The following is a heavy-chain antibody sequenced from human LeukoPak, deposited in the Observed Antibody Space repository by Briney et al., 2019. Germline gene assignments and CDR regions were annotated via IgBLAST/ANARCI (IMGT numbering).Heavy chain of an antibody. V-gene: IGHV1-18*01. J-gene: IGHJ4*02. CDR3: ARSPPTYYDSSGYSDY. CDR1: GYTFTSYA. D-gene: IGHD3-22*01. Sequence: GASVKVSCKASGYTFTSYAITWVRQAPGQGLKWMGWISAYSGNTNYAQMLQGRVTMTTDTSTSTAYMELRSLRSDDTAVYYCARSPPTYYDSSGYSDYWGQGTLVTVSS. CDR2: ISAYSGNT.